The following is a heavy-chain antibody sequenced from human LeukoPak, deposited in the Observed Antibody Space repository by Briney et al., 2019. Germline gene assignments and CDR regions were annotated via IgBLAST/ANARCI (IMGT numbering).Heavy chain of an antibody. CDR1: GYSISSGYY. D-gene: IGHD6-13*01. CDR3: ARASGSLPFDY. V-gene: IGHV4-38-2*02. J-gene: IGHJ4*02. CDR2: IYHSGST. Sequence: SETLSLTCTVSGYSISSGYYWGWIRQPPGKGLEWIGSIYHSGSTYYNPSLKSRVTISVDTSKNQFSLKLSSVTAADTAVYYCARASGSLPFDYWGQGTLVTVSS.